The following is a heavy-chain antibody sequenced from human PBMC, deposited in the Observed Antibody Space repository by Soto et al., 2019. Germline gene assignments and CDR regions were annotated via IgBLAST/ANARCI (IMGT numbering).Heavy chain of an antibody. J-gene: IGHJ6*02. Sequence: SETLSLTCTVSGGSISSSSYYWGWIRQPPGKGLEWIGSIYYSGSTYYNPSLKSRVTISVDTSKNQFSLKLSSVTAADTAVYYCARQQYYDSSGYYYYYYGMDVWDQGTTVTVSS. D-gene: IGHD3-22*01. V-gene: IGHV4-39*01. CDR1: GGSISSSSYY. CDR3: ARQQYYDSSGYYYYYYGMDV. CDR2: IYYSGST.